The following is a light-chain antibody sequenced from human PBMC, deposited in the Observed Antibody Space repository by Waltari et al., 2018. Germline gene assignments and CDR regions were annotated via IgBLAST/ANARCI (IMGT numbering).Light chain of an antibody. Sequence: DIQLTQSPSFLSTSVGDRVTITCRANQDISSYLAWYQQKPGKAPKLLISAASTWQSAVPSRFSGSGSGTEFTLTISSLQSEDIATYYCQQLLSYPLTFGGGTKVEIK. CDR3: QQLLSYPLT. CDR1: QDISSY. J-gene: IGKJ4*01. V-gene: IGKV1-9*01. CDR2: AAS.